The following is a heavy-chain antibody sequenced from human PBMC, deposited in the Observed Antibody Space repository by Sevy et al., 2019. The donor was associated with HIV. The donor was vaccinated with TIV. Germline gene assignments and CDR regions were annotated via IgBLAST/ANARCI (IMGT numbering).Heavy chain of an antibody. J-gene: IGHJ6*02. CDR1: GFSFSTYS. V-gene: IGHV3-21*01. CDR3: ARSPEFQYQMLSGRQKYNGMDV. D-gene: IGHD2-2*01. CDR2: ITSGSTYT. Sequence: GGSLRLSCAASGFSFSTYSMNWVRQAPGKGLEWVSSITSGSTYTYYVDSVKGRFIISRDNAKNSVFLQMNSLRAEDTAVYYCARSPEFQYQMLSGRQKYNGMDVWGQGTTVTVSS.